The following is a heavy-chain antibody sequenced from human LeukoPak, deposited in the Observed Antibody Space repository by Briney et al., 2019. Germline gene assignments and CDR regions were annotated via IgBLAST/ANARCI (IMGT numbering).Heavy chain of an antibody. CDR2: ISWNRGSI. J-gene: IGHJ4*02. CDR3: AKDILVFSRIAVAGSFDY. CDR1: GFTFDDYA. Sequence: SLRLSCAASGFTFDDYAMHWVRQAPGKGLEWVSGISWNRGSIGYADSVKGRFTISRDNAKNSLYLQMNSLRAEDTALYYCAKDILVFSRIAVAGSFDYWGQGTLVTVSS. D-gene: IGHD6-19*01. V-gene: IGHV3-9*01.